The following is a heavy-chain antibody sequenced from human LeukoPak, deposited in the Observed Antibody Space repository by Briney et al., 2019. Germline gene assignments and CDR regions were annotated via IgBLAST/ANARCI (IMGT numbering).Heavy chain of an antibody. CDR2: IYTSGST. CDR3: ARGRGYSYGPPYYYMDV. CDR1: GGSISNFY. V-gene: IGHV4-4*09. Sequence: SETLSLTCTVPGGSISNFYWSWIRQPPGKGLEWIGYIYTSGSTNYNPSLKSRVTISIDTSKNQFSLKLSSVTAADTVVYFCARGRGYSYGPPYYYMDVWGKGTTVTVSS. D-gene: IGHD5-18*01. J-gene: IGHJ6*03.